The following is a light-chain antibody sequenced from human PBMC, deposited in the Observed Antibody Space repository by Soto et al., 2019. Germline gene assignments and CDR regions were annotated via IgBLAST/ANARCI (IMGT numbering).Light chain of an antibody. V-gene: IGKV1-39*01. CDR1: QSISNY. J-gene: IGKJ2*01. CDR2: AAS. Sequence: DIQMTQSPSSLSASVGGSVTITCRASQSISNYLNWYQQKPGKAPQLLIYAASSLQSGVPSRFSGSGSGTDFTLTISSLQPEDFATYYCQQSYNTPHTFGQGTKLEIK. CDR3: QQSYNTPHT.